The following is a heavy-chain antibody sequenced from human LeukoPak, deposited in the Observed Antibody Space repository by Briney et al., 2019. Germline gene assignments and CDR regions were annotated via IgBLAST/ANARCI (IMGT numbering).Heavy chain of an antibody. V-gene: IGHV3-30*02. J-gene: IGHJ4*02. CDR2: IWYDGSNK. D-gene: IGHD2-15*01. CDR3: AKEAKGSYFDY. Sequence: GGSLRLSCAASGFTFSSYGMHWVRQAPGKGLEWVAVIWYDGSNKYYADSVKGRFTISRDNSKNTLYLQMNSLRAEDTAVYYCAKEAKGSYFDYWGQGTLVTVSS. CDR1: GFTFSSYG.